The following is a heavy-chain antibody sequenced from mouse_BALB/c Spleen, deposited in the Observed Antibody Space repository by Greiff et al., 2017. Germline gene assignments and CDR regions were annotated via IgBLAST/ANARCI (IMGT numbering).Heavy chain of an antibody. V-gene: IGHV5-12-2*01. Sequence: EVMLVESGGGLVQPGGSLKLSCAASGFTFSSYTMSWVRQTPEKRLEWVAYISNGGGSTYYPDTVKGRFTISRDNAKNTLYLQMSSLKSEDTAMYYCARGGYYDYDEGYAMDYWGQGTSVTGSA. D-gene: IGHD2-4*01. J-gene: IGHJ4*01. CDR1: GFTFSSYT. CDR2: ISNGGGST. CDR3: ARGGYYDYDEGYAMDY.